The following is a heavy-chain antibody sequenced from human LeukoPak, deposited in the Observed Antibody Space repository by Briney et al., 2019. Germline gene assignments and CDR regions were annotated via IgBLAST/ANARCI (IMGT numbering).Heavy chain of an antibody. D-gene: IGHD3-10*01. J-gene: IGHJ4*02. CDR3: ARLMGSGSYLDY. V-gene: IGHV4-34*01. Sequence: PSETLTLTCAVYGGSFSGYYWSWIRQPPGKGLEWIGEINHSGSTDYNPSLKRRVTIFVDTTNNQFSLKLSTVTSADTAAYYCARLMGSGSYLDYWGQGTLVNVSS. CDR1: GGSFSGYY. CDR2: INHSGST.